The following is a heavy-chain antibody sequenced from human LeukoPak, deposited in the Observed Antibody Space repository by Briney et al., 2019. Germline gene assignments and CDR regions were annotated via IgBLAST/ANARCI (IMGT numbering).Heavy chain of an antibody. CDR3: ARARLRTHPYY. CDR1: GGTLSGYT. CDR2: VIPVLAPP. D-gene: IGHD2-2*01. V-gene: IGHV1-69*13. Sequence: ASVKVSCKASGGTLSGYTFSWVRQAPGHGLEWMGGVIPVLAPPQYAHKFQDRVTFTADEPTSTAYMELRSLRSEDTAVYYCARARLRTHPYYWGQGTLVTVSS. J-gene: IGHJ4*02.